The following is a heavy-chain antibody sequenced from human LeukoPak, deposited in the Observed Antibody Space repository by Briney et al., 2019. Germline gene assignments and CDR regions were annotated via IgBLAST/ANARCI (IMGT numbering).Heavy chain of an antibody. CDR2: IYYSGST. CDR1: GGSISSSSYY. Sequence: KPSETLSLTCTVSGGSISSSSYYWGWIRQPPGKGLEWIGSIYYSGSTYYNPSLKSRVTISVDTSKNQFSLKLSSVTAADTAVYYCAREPFPALDYWGQGTLVTVSS. D-gene: IGHD2-2*01. V-gene: IGHV4-39*07. CDR3: AREPFPALDY. J-gene: IGHJ4*02.